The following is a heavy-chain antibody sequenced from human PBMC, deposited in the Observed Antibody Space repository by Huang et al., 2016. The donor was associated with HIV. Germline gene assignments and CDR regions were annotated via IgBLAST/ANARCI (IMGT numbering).Heavy chain of an antibody. Sequence: EVQLVQSGAEVKKPGESLKISCKGSGYRFRSNWIGWVRQMPGKGLEGMGIIDPGDGDTRYSPSFQGQVTISADKSINTAYLQWSSLKASDTAMYYCARLIGSPSFYYGLDVWGQGTTVTVSS. CDR1: GYRFRSNW. D-gene: IGHD3-10*01. CDR3: ARLIGSPSFYYGLDV. J-gene: IGHJ6*02. CDR2: IDPGDGDT. V-gene: IGHV5-51*01.